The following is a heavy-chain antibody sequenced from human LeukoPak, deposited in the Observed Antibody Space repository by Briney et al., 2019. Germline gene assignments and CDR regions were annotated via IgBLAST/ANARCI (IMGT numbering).Heavy chain of an antibody. CDR3: AVGRLGELSSPNFDY. V-gene: IGHV4-39*07. CDR1: GGSISSSIYY. CDR2: IYYSGST. J-gene: IGHJ4*02. Sequence: SETLSLTCTVSGGSISSSIYYWGWIRQPPGKGLEWIGSIYYSGSTYYNPSLKSRVTISVDTSKNQFSLKLSSVTAADTAVYYCAVGRLGELSSPNFDYWGQGTLVTVSS. D-gene: IGHD3-16*02.